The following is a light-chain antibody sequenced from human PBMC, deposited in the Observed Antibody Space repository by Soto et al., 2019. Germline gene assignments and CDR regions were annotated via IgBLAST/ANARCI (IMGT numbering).Light chain of an antibody. CDR1: QSLSSY. CDR2: EAS. CDR3: QQSRNWIT. V-gene: IGKV3-11*01. Sequence: EIVLTQSPATLSFSPGERATLSCRASQSLSSYLAWYQQKPGQAPRLLIYEASNRATGIPARFSGSGSGTDFILTISSLEPEDFAVYYRQQSRNWITFGRGTKVEIX. J-gene: IGKJ4*01.